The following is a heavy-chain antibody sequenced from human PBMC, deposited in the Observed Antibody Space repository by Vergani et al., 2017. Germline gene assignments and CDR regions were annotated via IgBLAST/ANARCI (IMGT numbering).Heavy chain of an antibody. V-gene: IGHV5-51*01. CDR3: ARHRLIAARPWSVTDYYYYGMDV. D-gene: IGHD6-6*01. J-gene: IGHJ6*02. CDR1: GYSFTSYW. Sequence: EVQLVQSGAEVKKPGESLKISCKGSGYSFTSYWIGWVRQMPGKGLEWMGIIYPGDSDTRYSPSFQGLVTISADKSISTAYLQWSSLKASDTAMYYCARHRLIAARPWSVTDYYYYGMDVWGQGTTVTVSS. CDR2: IYPGDSDT.